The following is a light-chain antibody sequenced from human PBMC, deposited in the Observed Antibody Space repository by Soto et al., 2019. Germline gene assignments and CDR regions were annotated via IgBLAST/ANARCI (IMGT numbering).Light chain of an antibody. Sequence: DIQMTQSPTTLSASVGDRVPITCRASQSFSTWLAWYQQKPGKAPKLLIYDASSLESGVPSRFSGSGSGTEFTLTISSLQPDDFATYYCQQYNTYSRTFGQGAKVDIK. V-gene: IGKV1-5*01. CDR3: QQYNTYSRT. CDR1: QSFSTW. J-gene: IGKJ1*01. CDR2: DAS.